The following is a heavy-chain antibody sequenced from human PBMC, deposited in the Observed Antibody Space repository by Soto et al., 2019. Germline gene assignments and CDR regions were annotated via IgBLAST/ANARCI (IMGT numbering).Heavy chain of an antibody. J-gene: IGHJ4*02. D-gene: IGHD7-27*01. CDR1: GVTFSSYA. V-gene: IGHV3-23*01. CDR3: ANSRARSGEY. CDR2: ISGSGGST. Sequence: DVQLLESGGGLVQPGGSLRLSCAASGVTFSSYAMSWVRQSPGKGLEWVSTISGSGGSTYYADSVKGRFTISRDNFKNAVLLQMNSLRVEETAVYYCANSRARSGEYWGQGTLGTVSS.